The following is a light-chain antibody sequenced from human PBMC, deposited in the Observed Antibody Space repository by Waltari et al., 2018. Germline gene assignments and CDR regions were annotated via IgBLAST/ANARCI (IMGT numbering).Light chain of an antibody. J-gene: IGLJ2*01. CDR1: ISDVGAYNY. V-gene: IGLV2-14*03. Sequence: QSALTQPASVSGSPGQSITISCTGPISDVGAYNYAPWYQQHPGKPPQLIIYAVTKRPSGVANRFSGSKSGTTASLTISGLQAEDEADFYCSSYTTSGTLIFGGGTKLTVL. CDR2: AVT. CDR3: SSYTTSGTLI.